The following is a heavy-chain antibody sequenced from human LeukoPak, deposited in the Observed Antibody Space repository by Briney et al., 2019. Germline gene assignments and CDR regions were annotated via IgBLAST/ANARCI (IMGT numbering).Heavy chain of an antibody. CDR1: GFTFSNFG. CDR2: IRYDGSNK. CDR3: AKDGDTMSGTYYYDMDV. Sequence: GGSLRLSCAASGFTFSNFGMHWVRQAPGKGLEWVAFIRYDGSNKYYADSVKGRFTISRDNSKNTLYQQMNSLRGEDTAVYYCAKDGDTMSGTYYYDMDVWGKGTTVTIS. J-gene: IGHJ6*03. V-gene: IGHV3-30*02. D-gene: IGHD1-26*01.